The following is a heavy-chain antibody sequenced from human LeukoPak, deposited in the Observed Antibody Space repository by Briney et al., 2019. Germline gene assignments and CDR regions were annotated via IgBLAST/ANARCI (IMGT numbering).Heavy chain of an antibody. D-gene: IGHD3-16*02. V-gene: IGHV4-59*01. J-gene: IGHJ4*02. CDR2: ISYTGST. CDR1: GGSISHYY. CDR3: ARVAWGTYRSHYYFDY. Sequence: PSETLSLTCTVSGGSISHYYWSWIRQSPQKGLECIGYISYTGSTSYNPSLKSRVTMSVDTSNNQFSLGLRSVTAADTAVYYCARVAWGTYRSHYYFDYWGQGTLVTVSS.